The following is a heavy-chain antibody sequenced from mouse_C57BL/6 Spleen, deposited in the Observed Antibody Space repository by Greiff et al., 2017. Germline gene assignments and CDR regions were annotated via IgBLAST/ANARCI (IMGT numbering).Heavy chain of an antibody. D-gene: IGHD2-3*01. Sequence: VQVVESGAELVRPGASVKLSCKASGYTFTDYYINWVKQRPGQGLEWIARIYPGSGNTYYNEKFKGKATLTAEKSSSTAYMQLSSLTSEDSAVYFCARSADGYYNWGQGTTLTVSS. V-gene: IGHV1-76*01. CDR1: GYTFTDYY. CDR3: ARSADGYYN. J-gene: IGHJ2*01. CDR2: IYPGSGNT.